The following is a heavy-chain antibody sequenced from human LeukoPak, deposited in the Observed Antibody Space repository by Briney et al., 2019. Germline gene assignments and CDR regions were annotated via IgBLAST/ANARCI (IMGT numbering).Heavy chain of an antibody. D-gene: IGHD6-25*01. CDR1: NDSIKDYY. CDR2: ISNSGST. J-gene: IGHJ3*02. V-gene: IGHV4-59*01. Sequence: SETLSLTCTVSNDSIKDYYWNWIRQPPGKGLEWIGFISNSGSTNYNPSLKSRVTISIDTSKRQFSLKLSSVTAADTAVYYCARYEVGSGWAQAFDIWGQGTMATVSS. CDR3: ARYEVGSGWAQAFDI.